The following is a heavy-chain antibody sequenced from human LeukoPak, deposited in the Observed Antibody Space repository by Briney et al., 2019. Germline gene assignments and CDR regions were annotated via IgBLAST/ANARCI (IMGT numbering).Heavy chain of an antibody. CDR1: GFPFSGYS. CDR2: ISSSAAYI. CDR3: ARVSISGAAPPHFRIKYYFDY. D-gene: IGHD6-13*01. V-gene: IGHV3-21*04. Sequence: PGGSLRLSCAASGFPFSGYSLHWVRQAPGKGLEWVSSISSSAAYIAYADSVKGRFTISRDNSKNTLYLQMNSLRAEDTAVYYCARVSISGAAPPHFRIKYYFDYWGQGTLVTVSS. J-gene: IGHJ4*02.